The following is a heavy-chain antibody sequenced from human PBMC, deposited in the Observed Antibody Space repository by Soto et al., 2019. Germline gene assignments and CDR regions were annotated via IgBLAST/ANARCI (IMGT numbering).Heavy chain of an antibody. D-gene: IGHD3-10*01. CDR1: GFTFSSYS. Sequence: EVQLVESGGGLVQPGGSLRLSCAASGFTFSSYSMNWVRQAPGKGLEWVSYISSSSSTIYYAASVKGRFTISRDNAKNSLYLQMNSLRAEDTAVYYCARDWGRGGDGYFDYWGQGTLVTVSS. CDR3: ARDWGRGGDGYFDY. J-gene: IGHJ4*02. CDR2: ISSSSSTI. V-gene: IGHV3-48*01.